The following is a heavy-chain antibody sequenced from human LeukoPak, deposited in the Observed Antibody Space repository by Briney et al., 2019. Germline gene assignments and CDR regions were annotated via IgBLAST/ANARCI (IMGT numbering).Heavy chain of an antibody. Sequence: GGSLRLSCAASGFTFSSYAMSWVRQAPGKGLEWVSAISGSGGSTYYADSVKGRFTISRDNSKNTLYLQMNSLRAEDTAVYYCARVGAAAYLTDYWGQGTLVTVSS. CDR3: ARVGAAAYLTDY. V-gene: IGHV3-23*01. J-gene: IGHJ4*02. CDR1: GFTFSSYA. D-gene: IGHD6-25*01. CDR2: ISGSGGST.